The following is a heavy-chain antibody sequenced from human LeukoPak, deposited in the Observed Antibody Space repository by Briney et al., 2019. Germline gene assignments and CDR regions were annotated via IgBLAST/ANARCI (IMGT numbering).Heavy chain of an antibody. CDR3: ARRGYSYGALDY. J-gene: IGHJ4*02. CDR1: GFTFSSYR. D-gene: IGHD5-18*01. V-gene: IGHV3-21*01. Sequence: GGSLRLSCAASGFTFSSYRMNGVGQAPGKGLGRVSSISSSSSYIYYADSVKGRFTISRDNAKNSLYLQMNSLRAEDTAVYYCARRGYSYGALDYWGQGTLVTVSS. CDR2: ISSSSSYI.